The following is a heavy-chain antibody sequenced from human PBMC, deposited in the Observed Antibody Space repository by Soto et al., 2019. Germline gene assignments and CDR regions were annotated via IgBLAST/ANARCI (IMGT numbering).Heavy chain of an antibody. V-gene: IGHV4-59*01. CDR1: GGSISSYY. J-gene: IGHJ6*02. D-gene: IGHD2-2*01. CDR2: IYYSGST. Sequence: SETLSLTCTVSGGSISSYYWSWIRQPPGKGLEWIGYIYYSGSTNYNPSLKSRVTISVDTSKNQFSLKLSSVTAADTAVYYCARSDIVVVPAAIPYYYYGMDVWGQGTTVTVSS. CDR3: ARSDIVVVPAAIPYYYYGMDV.